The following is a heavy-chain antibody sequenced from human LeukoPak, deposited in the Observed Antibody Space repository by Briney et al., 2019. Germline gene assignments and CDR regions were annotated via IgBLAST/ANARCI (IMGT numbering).Heavy chain of an antibody. J-gene: IGHJ4*02. CDR2: ISGGGGST. CDR1: GFTFSSYA. V-gene: IGHV3-23*01. Sequence: GGSLRLSCSASGFTFSSYAMSWVRQAPAVGLEWVSAISGGGGSTWYADSVKGRFTISRDNSKNTLYMQMNSLRAEDTAVYYCAKDSYDSRGSRYDYWGQGTLVTVSS. CDR3: AKDSYDSRGSRYDY. D-gene: IGHD3-22*01.